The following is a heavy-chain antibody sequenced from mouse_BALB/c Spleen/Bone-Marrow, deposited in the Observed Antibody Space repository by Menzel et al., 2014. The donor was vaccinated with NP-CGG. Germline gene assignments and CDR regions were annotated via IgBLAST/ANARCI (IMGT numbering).Heavy chain of an antibody. V-gene: IGHV4-1*02. CDR2: INPDSSTI. D-gene: IGHD2-3*01. Sequence: SGGGLVQPGGSLKLSCAASGFDFSGFWMGWVRQAPGKGLERIGEINPDSSTINYTPSLKDRFIISRDNAKNTLYLQMSKVRSEDTALYYCARLGYYGGFAYWGQGTLVTVSA. CDR1: GFDFSGFW. J-gene: IGHJ3*01. CDR3: ARLGYYGGFAY.